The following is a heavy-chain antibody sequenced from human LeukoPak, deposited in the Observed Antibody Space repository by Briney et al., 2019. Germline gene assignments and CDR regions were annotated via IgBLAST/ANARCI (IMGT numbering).Heavy chain of an antibody. D-gene: IGHD6-19*01. CDR1: GFTFSNAW. J-gene: IGHJ4*02. V-gene: IGHV3-15*01. CDR3: TTGSSGWPGTDIY. CDR2: IKTKTDGATT. Sequence: GGSLRLACAASGFTFSNAWMSSVRQAPGKGLEWVGRIKTKTDGATTDYAAPVKGRFTISRDDSKNTLYLQMNSLKTEDTAVYYCTTGSSGWPGTDIYWGQGTLVTVSS.